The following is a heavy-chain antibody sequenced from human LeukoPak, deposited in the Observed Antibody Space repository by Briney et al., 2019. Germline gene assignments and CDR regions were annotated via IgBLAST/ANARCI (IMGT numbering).Heavy chain of an antibody. V-gene: IGHV3-66*01. CDR3: ARDGGIPPHPSNDY. Sequence: GGSLRLSCAASGFTFSSYAMSWVRQAPGKGLEWVSVIYSGGSTYYADSVKGRFTISRDNSKNTLYLQMNSLRAEDTAVYYCARDGGIPPHPSNDYWGQGTLVTVSS. D-gene: IGHD2-21*01. CDR2: IYSGGST. J-gene: IGHJ4*02. CDR1: GFTFSSYA.